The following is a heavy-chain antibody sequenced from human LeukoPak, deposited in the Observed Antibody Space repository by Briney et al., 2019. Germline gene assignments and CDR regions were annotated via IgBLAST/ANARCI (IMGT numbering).Heavy chain of an antibody. V-gene: IGHV3-30*02. CDR3: ARGITGTRGLDY. CDR1: GFTFSSYG. CDR2: IPYDGSSK. J-gene: IGHJ4*02. Sequence: GGSLRLSCAASGFTFSSYGMHWVRQAPGKGLEWVTFIPYDGSSKYYADSVKGRFTISRDNSKNTLYLQMNSLRAEDTAVYYCARGITGTRGLDYWGQGTLVTVSS. D-gene: IGHD1-7*01.